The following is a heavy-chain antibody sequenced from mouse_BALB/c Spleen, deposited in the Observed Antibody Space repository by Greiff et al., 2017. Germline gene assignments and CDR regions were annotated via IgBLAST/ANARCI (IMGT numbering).Heavy chain of an antibody. V-gene: IGHV1S137*01. Sequence: QVQLQQSGAELVRPGVSVKISCKGSGYTFTDYAMHWVKQSHAKSLEWIGVISTYYGDASYNQKFKGKATMTVDKSSSTAYMELARLTSEDSAVYYCGRSEYGNSLAYWGQGTLVTVSA. CDR2: ISTYYGDA. D-gene: IGHD2-10*02. CDR1: GYTFTDYA. J-gene: IGHJ3*01. CDR3: GRSEYGNSLAY.